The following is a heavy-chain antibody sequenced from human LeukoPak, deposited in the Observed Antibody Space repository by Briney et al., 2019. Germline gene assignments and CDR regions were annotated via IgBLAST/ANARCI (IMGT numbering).Heavy chain of an antibody. Sequence: GGSLRLSCEASGFSFGDYAMHWVRLAPGKGLEWVSTINWNSGGIGYADSVKGRFTISRDNAKSSMYLEMNSLRAEDTAVYYCAREHWAAPDHWGQGTLVTVS. J-gene: IGHJ4*02. CDR1: GFSFGDYA. CDR2: INWNSGGI. D-gene: IGHD1/OR15-1a*01. CDR3: AREHWAAPDH. V-gene: IGHV3-9*01.